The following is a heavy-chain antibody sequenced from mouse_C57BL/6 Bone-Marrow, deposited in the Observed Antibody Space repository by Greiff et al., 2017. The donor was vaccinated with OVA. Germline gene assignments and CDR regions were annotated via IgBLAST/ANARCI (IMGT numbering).Heavy chain of an antibody. V-gene: IGHV1-26*01. CDR1: GYTFTDYY. CDR2: INPNNGGT. J-gene: IGHJ1*03. D-gene: IGHD1-3*01. CDR3: ARGKWRYFDV. Sequence: VQLQQSGPELVKPGASVKISCKASGYTFTDYYMNWVKQSHGKSLEWIGDINPNNGGTSYNQKFKGKATLTVDKSSSTAYMELRSLTSEDSAVYYCARGKWRYFDVWGTGTTVTVSS.